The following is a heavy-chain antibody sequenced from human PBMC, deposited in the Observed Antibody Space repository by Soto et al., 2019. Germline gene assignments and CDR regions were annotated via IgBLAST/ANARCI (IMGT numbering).Heavy chain of an antibody. J-gene: IGHJ4*02. D-gene: IGHD5-12*01. Sequence: EVQLLESGGGLVQPGGSLRLTCAATGFTFSSYAMNWVRQAPGRGLDWIAYISDDDGTTYYADSVKGRFTISRDNDKNLLYLHMNSLRDEDTAVYYCAGDRGRHGNSGYPFFDSWGQGTLVTVSS. CDR3: AGDRGRHGNSGYPFFDS. CDR1: GFTFSSYA. CDR2: ISDDDGTT. V-gene: IGHV3-48*02.